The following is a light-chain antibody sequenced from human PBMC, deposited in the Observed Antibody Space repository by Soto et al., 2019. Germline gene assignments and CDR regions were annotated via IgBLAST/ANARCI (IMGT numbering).Light chain of an antibody. CDR3: AAWDDSLYV. Sequence: QSVLTQPPSASGAPGQTVTISCSGSSPNVGSNTVNWYQQLPGTAPKLLIYSNTQRPLGVPVRFSGSKSGTSASLAISGLQSEDEADYYCAAWDDSLYVFGSGTKVAVL. V-gene: IGLV1-44*01. CDR2: SNT. CDR1: SPNVGSNT. J-gene: IGLJ1*01.